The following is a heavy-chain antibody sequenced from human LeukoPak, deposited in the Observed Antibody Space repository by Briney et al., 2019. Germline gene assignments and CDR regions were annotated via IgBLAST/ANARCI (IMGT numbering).Heavy chain of an antibody. D-gene: IGHD3-9*01. V-gene: IGHV1-18*04. Sequence: ASVKVSCKASGYTFTGYYMHWVRQAPGQGLEWRGWISAYNGNTNYAQKLQGRVTMTTDTSTSTAYMELSSLRSEDTAVYYCARDFDLGGAFDIWGQGTMVTVSS. CDR1: GYTFTGYY. CDR3: ARDFDLGGAFDI. CDR2: ISAYNGNT. J-gene: IGHJ3*02.